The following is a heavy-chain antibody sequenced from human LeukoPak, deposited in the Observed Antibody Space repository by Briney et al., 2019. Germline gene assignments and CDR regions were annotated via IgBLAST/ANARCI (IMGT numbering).Heavy chain of an antibody. Sequence: ASVKVSCKASGYTFPSYYMHWVRQAPGQGLEWMGWINPNSGGTNYAQKFQGRVTMTRDTSISTAYMELSRLRSDDTAVYYCARDTRGAYCSSTSCYYEGYYYMDVWGKGTTVTVSS. V-gene: IGHV1-2*02. D-gene: IGHD2-2*01. J-gene: IGHJ6*03. CDR2: INPNSGGT. CDR3: ARDTRGAYCSSTSCYYEGYYYMDV. CDR1: GYTFPSYY.